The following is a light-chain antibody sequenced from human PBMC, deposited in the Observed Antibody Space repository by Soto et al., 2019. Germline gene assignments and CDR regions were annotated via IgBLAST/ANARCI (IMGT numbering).Light chain of an antibody. CDR3: QQYNNWT. CDR2: GAS. CDR1: QSVSSN. V-gene: IGKV3-15*01. J-gene: IGKJ1*01. Sequence: EIVMTQSPATLSVSPGERATLSCRASQSVSSNLAWYQQKPGQAPRLLIYGASTRATGIPARFSGSGSGTEFTLTISSLQSEDFAVYHCQQYNNWTFGQGTKV.